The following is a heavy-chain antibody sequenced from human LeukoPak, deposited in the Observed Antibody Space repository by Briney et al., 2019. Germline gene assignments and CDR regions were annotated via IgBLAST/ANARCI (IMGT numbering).Heavy chain of an antibody. CDR1: GFTFSSYA. CDR3: AKDMVIAVALDY. D-gene: IGHD6-19*01. V-gene: IGHV3-23*01. CDR2: ISGSGGTT. J-gene: IGHJ4*02. Sequence: GGSLRLSCAASGFTFSSYAMSWVRQAPGKGLEWVSAISGSGGTTYYADSVKGRFTISRENSKNTLYLKMNSVRAEDTAVYYCAKDMVIAVALDYWGQGTLVTVSS.